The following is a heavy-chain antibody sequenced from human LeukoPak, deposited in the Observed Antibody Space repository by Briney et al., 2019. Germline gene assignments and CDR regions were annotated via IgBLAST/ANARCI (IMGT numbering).Heavy chain of an antibody. CDR2: ITIKDYGGTS. J-gene: IGHJ4*02. Sequence: GGSLRLSCTTSGFTFGDYFINWFRQAPGKGREWVGFITIKDYGGTSEYAASVKGRFSISRDDSKNLAYQQMNSLKAEDTVMYYCTRVHDTRTAYSSTLYWGQGTLVSVSS. D-gene: IGHD3-9*01. CDR1: GFTFGDYF. CDR3: TRVHDTRTAYSSTLY. V-gene: IGHV3-49*03.